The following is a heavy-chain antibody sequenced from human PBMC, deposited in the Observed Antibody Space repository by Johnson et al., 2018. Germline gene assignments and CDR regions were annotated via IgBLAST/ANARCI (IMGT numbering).Heavy chain of an antibody. CDR2: ISWNSGSI. CDR3: AKEGRWNGGAFEI. V-gene: IGHV3-9*01. CDR1: GFTFDDYA. J-gene: IGHJ3*02. Sequence: EVQLVESGGGLVQPGRSLRLSCAASGFTFDDYAMHWVRQAPGKGLEWVSGISWNSGSIGYADSVKGRFTISRDNAKNSLYLQMNSLRAEDTALYYCAKEGRWNGGAFEIWGQGTMVTVSS. D-gene: IGHD1-1*01.